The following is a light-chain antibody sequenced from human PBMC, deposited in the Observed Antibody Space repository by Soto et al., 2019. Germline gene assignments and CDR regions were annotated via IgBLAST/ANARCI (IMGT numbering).Light chain of an antibody. CDR1: QSISSN. CDR2: AAT. V-gene: IGKV1-39*01. Sequence: DIQMTQSPSSLSASLGDRVTITCRASQSISSNLDWYQQKPGKAPKLLIYAATSLQSGVPSRFSGSGSGTEFPLTISRLQHDDSAYYYCQQSNGTPLTFGQGTRLEIK. CDR3: QQSNGTPLT. J-gene: IGKJ5*01.